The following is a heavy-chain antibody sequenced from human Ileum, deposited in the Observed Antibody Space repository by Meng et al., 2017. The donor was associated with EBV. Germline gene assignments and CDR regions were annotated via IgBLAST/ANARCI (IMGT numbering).Heavy chain of an antibody. Sequence: QVQLEESGPGLVKPSGTLSLPCAGSGGAMSSTNWWSWVRQPPGKGLEWIGEIYHSGSTNYNPSLKSRVSISVDKSKNQFSPKLSSVTAADTAVYYCARADKVRFDYWGQGTLVTVSS. CDR3: ARADKVRFDY. V-gene: IGHV4-4*02. CDR2: IYHSGST. CDR1: GGAMSSTNW. J-gene: IGHJ4*02.